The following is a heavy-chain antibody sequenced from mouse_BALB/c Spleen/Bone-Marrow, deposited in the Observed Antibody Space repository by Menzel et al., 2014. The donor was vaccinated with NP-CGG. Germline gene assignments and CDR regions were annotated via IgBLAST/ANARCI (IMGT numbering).Heavy chain of an antibody. CDR2: IRLKSNNYAT. CDR1: GFTFSNYW. CDR3: TRPFAY. J-gene: IGHJ3*01. V-gene: IGHV6-6*02. Sequence: DVKLVESGGGLVQPGGSMKLSCIASGFTFSNYWMNWVRQSPEKGLEWIAEIRLKSNNYATHYVESVKGRFTISRDDSKSSVYLQMNNLRTEDTGAYYCTRPFAYWGQGTLVTVSA.